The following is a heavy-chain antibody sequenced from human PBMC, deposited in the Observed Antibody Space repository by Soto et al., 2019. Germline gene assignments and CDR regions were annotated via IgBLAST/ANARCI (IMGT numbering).Heavy chain of an antibody. CDR3: ARSVQSSGWDSWFFDL. V-gene: IGHV4-59*01. CDR2: IYYSGST. CDR1: AGSISSYY. J-gene: IGHJ2*01. D-gene: IGHD6-19*01. Sequence: QVQLQESGPGLVKPSETLSLTCTVSAGSISSYYWSWIRQPPGKRLEWIGYIYYSGSTNYNPSLKSRVTISVATSKNQSALKLSSVTAADTAVYYCARSVQSSGWDSWFFDLWGRGTLVTVSS.